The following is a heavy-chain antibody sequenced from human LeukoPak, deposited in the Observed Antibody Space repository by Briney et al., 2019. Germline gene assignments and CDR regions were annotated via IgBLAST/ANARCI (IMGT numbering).Heavy chain of an antibody. Sequence: SQTLSLTCTVSGDSMSSGSYYWSWIRQPAGRGLEWIGRIYNGGSTNYNPSLKSRVTISQDTSKNQFSLKLTSVIAAHTAVYYCARGPHCSGGSCYSVSDYWGQGTLVTVSS. J-gene: IGHJ4*02. CDR2: IYNGGST. V-gene: IGHV4-61*02. CDR1: GDSMSSGSYY. D-gene: IGHD2-15*01. CDR3: ARGPHCSGGSCYSVSDY.